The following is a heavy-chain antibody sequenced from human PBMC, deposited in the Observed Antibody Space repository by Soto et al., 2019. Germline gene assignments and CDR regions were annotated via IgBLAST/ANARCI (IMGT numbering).Heavy chain of an antibody. V-gene: IGHV3-33*01. CDR2: IWYDGSNK. CDR1: GFTFSSYG. CDR3: ARDQGIVVVTAAGD. D-gene: IGHD2-21*02. J-gene: IGHJ4*01. Sequence: QVQLVESGGGVVQPGRSLRLSCAASGFTFSSYGMHWVRQAPGKGLEWVAVIWYDGSNKYYADSVKGRFTISRDNSKNTLYLQMNSLRAEDTAVYYCARDQGIVVVTAAGDWGHGTLVTVSS.